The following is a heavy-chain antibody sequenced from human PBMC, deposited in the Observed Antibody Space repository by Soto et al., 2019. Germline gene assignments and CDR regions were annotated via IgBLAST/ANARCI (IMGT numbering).Heavy chain of an antibody. CDR1: EDTFSRYP. V-gene: IGHV1-3*01. J-gene: IGHJ4*02. D-gene: IGHD1-26*01. CDR2: LNVGTGYT. CDR3: AIDGWEGFTETIPFDY. Sequence: QVQLVQAGAEVKKPGASVKVSCKASEDTFSRYPVHWVRQAPGQGLEWRGRLNVGTGYTEYSQKFHGRGTISRDTSATTVYMELRSLRSEDTAVYYCAIDGWEGFTETIPFDYWGQGTLVTVSS.